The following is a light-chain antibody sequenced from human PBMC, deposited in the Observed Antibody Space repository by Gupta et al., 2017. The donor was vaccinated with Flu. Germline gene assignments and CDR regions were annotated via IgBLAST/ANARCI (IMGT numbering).Light chain of an antibody. Sequence: EIVLTQSPGTLPLSPGERATLSCRASQSVSGNYLAWYQQMPGQPPRLLIYGASRRATGITDRFSGSGAGTDFSLTISRLEPEDFAVYYCQQWETEPSMYTFGQGTKVEIK. CDR3: QQWETEPSMYT. V-gene: IGKV3-20*01. CDR2: GAS. J-gene: IGKJ2*01. CDR1: QSVSGNY.